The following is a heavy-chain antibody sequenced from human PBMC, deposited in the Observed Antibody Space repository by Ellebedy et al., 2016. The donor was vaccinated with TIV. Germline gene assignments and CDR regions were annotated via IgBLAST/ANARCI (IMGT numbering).Heavy chain of an antibody. CDR1: GFTFSGYA. V-gene: IGHV3-23*01. CDR2: VSGGGGST. J-gene: IGHJ6*04. Sequence: GESLKISCAVSGFTFSGYAMSWVRQAPGKGLEWVSAVSGGGGSTYYADSVKGRFTISRDNSRKTVSLQMNSLRVEDTALYYCVSADYGNYVAWGKGTTVIVSS. D-gene: IGHD4-11*01. CDR3: VSADYGNYVA.